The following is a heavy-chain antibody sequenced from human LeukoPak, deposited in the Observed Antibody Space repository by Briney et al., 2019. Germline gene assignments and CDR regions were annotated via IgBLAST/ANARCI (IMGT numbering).Heavy chain of an antibody. Sequence: ASVNVSCKATGYTFTSYGISWVRQAPGQGLEWMGWISSNSDNTSYAQKIQGRVTMTTDTSTSTAYMELRSLRSDDTALYFCARAWGSIKVIADYWGQGTLVTVSS. CDR2: ISSNSDNT. V-gene: IGHV1-18*01. D-gene: IGHD7-27*01. CDR3: ARAWGSIKVIADY. J-gene: IGHJ4*02. CDR1: GYTFTSYG.